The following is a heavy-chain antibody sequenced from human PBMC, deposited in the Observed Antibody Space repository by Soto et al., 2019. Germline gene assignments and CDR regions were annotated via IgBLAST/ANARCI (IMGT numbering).Heavy chain of an antibody. Sequence: ASVKVSCKASGYTFSSYCISWVRQATGQGLQWMGWISAYNGNTNYAQKIQGRVNMTTDTSPSTDYMEMRSLRYDDTAVYYCAREGEAAAGTKTYYYHYGMDVWG. D-gene: IGHD6-13*01. CDR1: GYTFSSYC. CDR3: AREGEAAAGTKTYYYHYGMDV. J-gene: IGHJ6*02. V-gene: IGHV1-18*04. CDR2: ISAYNGNT.